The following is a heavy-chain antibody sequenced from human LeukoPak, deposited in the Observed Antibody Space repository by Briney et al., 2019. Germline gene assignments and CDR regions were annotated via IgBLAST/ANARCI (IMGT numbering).Heavy chain of an antibody. Sequence: SDTLSLTCAVSGYSISSSNWRGWIRQPPGKGLEWIGYIYYSGSTNYNPSLKSRVTMSVDTSKNQFSLKLSSVTAADTAVYYCARQNVYYLDAFDIWGQGTMVTVSS. V-gene: IGHV4-28*01. CDR3: ARQNVYYLDAFDI. CDR1: GYSISSSNW. D-gene: IGHD2-8*01. CDR2: IYYSGST. J-gene: IGHJ3*02.